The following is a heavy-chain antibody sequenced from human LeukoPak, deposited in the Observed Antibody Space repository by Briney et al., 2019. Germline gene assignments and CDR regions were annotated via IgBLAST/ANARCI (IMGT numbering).Heavy chain of an antibody. D-gene: IGHD1-26*01. V-gene: IGHV3-30*04. CDR3: ARDRVGATDYFDY. J-gene: IGHJ4*02. CDR2: ISYHGINK. CDR1: GFTFSNYA. Sequence: GRSLSLSCAASGFTFSNYAMHWARQAPGKGLEWVAVISYHGINKYYSESVKGRFTISRDNSKSTLYLQMHSLRAEDTALYYCARDRVGATDYFDYWGQGTLVTVSS.